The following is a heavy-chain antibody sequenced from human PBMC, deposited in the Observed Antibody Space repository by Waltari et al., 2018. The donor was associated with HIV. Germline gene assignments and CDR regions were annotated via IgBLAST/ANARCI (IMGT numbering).Heavy chain of an antibody. Sequence: QVQLVESGGGVVKPGRSLRLSCAASGFTFKTYGMHWVRQAPGKGLVCVAVIWYDGSNKYYADSGKGRFTISRDNSKNRLYLQMNSLRAEDTAVYYCARDRGGSSSLVLDSWGQGTLVTVSS. CDR1: GFTFKTYG. J-gene: IGHJ4*02. CDR2: IWYDGSNK. V-gene: IGHV3-33*01. D-gene: IGHD6-6*01. CDR3: ARDRGGSSSLVLDS.